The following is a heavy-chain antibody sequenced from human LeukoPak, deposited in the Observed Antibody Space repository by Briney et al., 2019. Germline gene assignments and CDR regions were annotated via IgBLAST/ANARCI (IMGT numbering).Heavy chain of an antibody. V-gene: IGHV3-23*01. Sequence: GGSLRLSCAASGFTFSSNAMTWVRQAPGKGLEWVASIKNNGATTDYADSVKGRFTISRDNSKNTLYLQMNSLRAEDTAVYYCARDLLLYFDCWGQGTLVTVSS. CDR1: GFTFSSNA. D-gene: IGHD2-15*01. CDR3: ARDLLLYFDC. J-gene: IGHJ4*02. CDR2: IKNNGATT.